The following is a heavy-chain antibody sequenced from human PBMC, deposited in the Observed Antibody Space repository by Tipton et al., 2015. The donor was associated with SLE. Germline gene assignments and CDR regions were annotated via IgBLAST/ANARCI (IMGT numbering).Heavy chain of an antibody. D-gene: IGHD2-21*02. Sequence: GLVKPSETLSLICTVSGVSISANSYHWSWIRQPAGKGLESIGRIYTSGSTNYNPSLKSRVTMSVDTSKTQFSLKLGSLTAADTAVYYCARVVTVGAAHYYDIDVWGQGTSVTVSS. CDR2: IYTSGST. CDR1: GVSISANSYH. V-gene: IGHV4-4*07. CDR3: ARVVTVGAAHYYDIDV. J-gene: IGHJ6*02.